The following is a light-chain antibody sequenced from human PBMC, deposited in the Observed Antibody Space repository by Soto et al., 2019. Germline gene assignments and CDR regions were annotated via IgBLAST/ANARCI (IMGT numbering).Light chain of an antibody. CDR2: DVS. V-gene: IGLV2-14*03. Sequence: QSALTQPASVSGSLGQSITISCTGAASDIGYYNFVSWYQQHPATAPKLIIYDVSHRPSGISFRFSGSKSRNTASLTISGLRAEDEAAYYCASYTGTDTPWVFGGGTMLTVL. CDR1: ASDIGYYNF. J-gene: IGLJ3*02. CDR3: ASYTGTDTPWV.